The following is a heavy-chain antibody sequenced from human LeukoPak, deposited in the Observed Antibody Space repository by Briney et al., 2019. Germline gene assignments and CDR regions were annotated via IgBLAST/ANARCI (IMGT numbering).Heavy chain of an antibody. J-gene: IGHJ4*02. CDR2: IYHSGST. Sequence: SETLSLTCAVSGYSISSGYYWGWIRQPPGKGLEWIGSIYHSGSTYYNPSLKSRVTISVDTSKSQFSLKLSSVTAADTAVYYCARDIVVVVAASYFDYWGQGTLVTVSS. D-gene: IGHD2-15*01. CDR3: ARDIVVVVAASYFDY. CDR1: GYSISSGYY. V-gene: IGHV4-38-2*02.